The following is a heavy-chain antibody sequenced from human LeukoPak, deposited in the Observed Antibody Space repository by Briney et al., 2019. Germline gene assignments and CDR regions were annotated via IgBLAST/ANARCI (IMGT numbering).Heavy chain of an antibody. D-gene: IGHD6-13*01. CDR1: GFTFSSYA. J-gene: IGHJ4*02. Sequence: GGSLRPSCAASGFTFSSYAMHWVRQAPGKGLEWVALIPYDGSNKYYADSVEGRFTVSRDNSKNTLYLQMNSLRAEDTAVYYCVRGAYSSSWLNFDYWGQGTLVTVSS. V-gene: IGHV3-30*04. CDR3: VRGAYSSSWLNFDY. CDR2: IPYDGSNK.